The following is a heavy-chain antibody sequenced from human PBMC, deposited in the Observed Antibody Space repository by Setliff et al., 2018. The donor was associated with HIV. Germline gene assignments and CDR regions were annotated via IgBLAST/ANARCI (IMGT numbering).Heavy chain of an antibody. J-gene: IGHJ6*02. CDR1: GYSISSGYY. V-gene: IGHV4-38-2*01. Sequence: SETLSLTCAVSGYSISSGYYWGWIRQPPGKGLEWIGSIYHSGSTYYNPSLKSRVTISVDTSKNQFSLKLSPVTAADTAVYYCARRYSSSWFYYYYGMDVWGQGTTVTVSS. CDR2: IYHSGST. D-gene: IGHD6-13*01. CDR3: ARRYSSSWFYYYYGMDV.